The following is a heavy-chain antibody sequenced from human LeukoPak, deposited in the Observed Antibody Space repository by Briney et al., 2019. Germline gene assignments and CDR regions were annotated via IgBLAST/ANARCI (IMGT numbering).Heavy chain of an antibody. CDR3: AKRVVGVTNCYYMDV. CDR2: MSYDGTNK. CDR1: VFTLTAYS. Sequence: GGSLRLSCAASVFTLTAYSIHWVRQAPGKGLEWVAVMSYDGTNKYYADSVKGRFTISRDNSKNTLYLQMNSLRAEDTAVHYCAKRVVGVTNCYYMDVWAKGTTVTVSS. J-gene: IGHJ6*03. V-gene: IGHV3-30*18. D-gene: IGHD1-26*01.